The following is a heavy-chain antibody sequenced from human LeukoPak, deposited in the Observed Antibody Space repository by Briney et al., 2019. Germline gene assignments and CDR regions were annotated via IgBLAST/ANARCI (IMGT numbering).Heavy chain of an antibody. D-gene: IGHD3-22*01. V-gene: IGHV3-9*01. J-gene: IGHJ4*02. Sequence: GGSLRLSCAASGFTFNDYAMHWVRQAPGKGLEWVSGIGWNSHIIGYEDSVKGRFTISRDNARNSLSLQMNSLRAEDTAFYYCAKDWDSSGFAPYFDYWGQGILVTVSS. CDR1: GFTFNDYA. CDR2: IGWNSHII. CDR3: AKDWDSSGFAPYFDY.